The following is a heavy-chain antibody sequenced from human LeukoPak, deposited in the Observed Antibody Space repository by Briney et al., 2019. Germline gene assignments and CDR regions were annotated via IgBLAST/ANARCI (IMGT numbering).Heavy chain of an antibody. CDR2: INPSGGST. V-gene: IGHV1-46*01. D-gene: IGHD6-13*01. J-gene: IGHJ6*03. CDR3: ARMGHGSSWSLYYYYYMDV. CDR1: GYTFTSYY. Sequence: ASVKVSCKASGYTFTSYYMHWVRQAPGQGLEWMGIINPSGGSTSYAQKFQGRVTMTRDMSTSTDYMELSSLRSDDTAVYYCARMGHGSSWSLYYYYYMDVWGKGTTVTVSS.